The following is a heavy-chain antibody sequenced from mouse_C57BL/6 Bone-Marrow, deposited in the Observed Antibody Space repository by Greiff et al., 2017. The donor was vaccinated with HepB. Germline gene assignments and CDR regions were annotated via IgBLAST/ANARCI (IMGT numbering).Heavy chain of an antibody. D-gene: IGHD2-4*01. J-gene: IGHJ4*01. CDR3: ARDYDYDDAMDY. V-gene: IGHV5-4*01. CDR2: ISDGGSYT. CDR1: GFTFSSYA. Sequence: EVQLVESGGGLVKPGGSLKLSCAASGFTFSSYAMSWVRQTPEKRLEWVATISDGGSYTYYPENVKGRFTISRDNAKNNLYLQMSHLKSEDTTMYYCARDYDYDDAMDYWGQGNSVTVSS.